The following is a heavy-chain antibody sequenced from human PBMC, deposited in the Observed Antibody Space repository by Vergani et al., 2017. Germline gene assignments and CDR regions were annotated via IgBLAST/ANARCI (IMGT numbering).Heavy chain of an antibody. CDR3: AKDSVACCGGSCYGWVVYYYYYGMDV. J-gene: IGHJ6*02. D-gene: IGHD2-15*01. CDR2: ISWNSGSK. V-gene: IGHV3-9*01. CDR1: GFTFDDYA. Sequence: EVQLVESGGGLVQPGRSLRLSCAASGFTFDDYAMHWVRQAPGKGLEWVSGISWNSGSKGYADSVKGRLTISRDNAKNSLYLQMNSLRAEDTALYSCAKDSVACCGGSCYGWVVYYYYYGMDVWGQGTTVTVSS.